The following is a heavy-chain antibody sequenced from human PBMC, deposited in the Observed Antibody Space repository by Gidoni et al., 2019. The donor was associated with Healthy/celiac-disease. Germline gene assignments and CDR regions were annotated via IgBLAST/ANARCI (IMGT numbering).Heavy chain of an antibody. D-gene: IGHD4-17*01. CDR2: IIPIFGTA. CDR3: ARDLPSYGGNSI. CDR1: RGPFSSYA. J-gene: IGHJ4*02. Sequence: QVQLVQHGAEVKKPGSSVKVSCTASRGPFSSYALSRVRQAPGQGLEWMGGIIPIFGTANYAQKFQGRVTITADKSTSTAYMELSSLRSEDTAVYYCARDLPSYGGNSIWGQGTLVTVSS. V-gene: IGHV1-69*06.